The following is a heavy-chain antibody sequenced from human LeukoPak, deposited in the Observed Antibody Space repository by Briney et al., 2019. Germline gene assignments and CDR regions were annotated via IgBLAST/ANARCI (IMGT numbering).Heavy chain of an antibody. V-gene: IGHV1-18*01. D-gene: IGHD2-21*01. Sequence: ASVKVSCKASGYTFTSYGISWVRQAPGQGLEWMGWISVYNGNTNYAQKVQSRVTMTTDTSTSKAHMELRSLRSDDTAVYYCAREHSPCGLGYYYGMDVWGQGTTVTVSS. J-gene: IGHJ6*02. CDR2: ISVYNGNT. CDR3: AREHSPCGLGYYYGMDV. CDR1: GYTFTSYG.